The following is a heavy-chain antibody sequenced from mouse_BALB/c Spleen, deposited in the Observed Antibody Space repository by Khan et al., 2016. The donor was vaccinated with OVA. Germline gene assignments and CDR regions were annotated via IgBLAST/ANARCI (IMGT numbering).Heavy chain of an antibody. Sequence: EVELVESGPGLVKPSQTVSLTRTVTGISITSGNYRWSWIRQFPGNKLEWIGNIYYSGTVTYNPSLTSRTTITRDTSKNQFFLEMNSLTAEDTATYYCARDYGSLYWYFDVWGAGTTVTVSS. CDR2: IYYSGTV. J-gene: IGHJ1*01. CDR3: ARDYGSLYWYFDV. D-gene: IGHD1-1*01. CDR1: GISITSGNYR. V-gene: IGHV3-5*02.